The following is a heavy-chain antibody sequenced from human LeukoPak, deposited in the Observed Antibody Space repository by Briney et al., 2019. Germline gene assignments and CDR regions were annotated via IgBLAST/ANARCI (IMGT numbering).Heavy chain of an antibody. CDR3: ARHGGFDY. CDR2: IYYSGST. J-gene: IGHJ4*02. Sequence: EPSETLSLTCTVSGGSISSSSYYWGWIRQPPGKGLEWIGSIYYSGSTYYNPSLKSRVTISVDTSKNQFSLKLSSVTAADTAVYYCARHGGFDYWGQGTLVTVSS. D-gene: IGHD3-10*01. V-gene: IGHV4-39*01. CDR1: GGSISSSSYY.